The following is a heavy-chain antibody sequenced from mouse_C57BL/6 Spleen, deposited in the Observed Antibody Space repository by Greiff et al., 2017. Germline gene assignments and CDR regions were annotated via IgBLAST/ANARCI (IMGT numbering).Heavy chain of an antibody. CDR1: GYTFTSYW. V-gene: IGHV1-52*01. CDR2: IDPSDSET. CDR3: ARLGDYDGGFAY. J-gene: IGHJ3*01. Sequence: QVQLQQPGAELVRPGSSVKLPCKASGYTFTSYWMHWVKQRPIQGLEWIGNIDPSDSETHYNQKFKDKATLTVDKSSSTAYMQLSSLTSEDSAVYYCARLGDYDGGFAYWGQGTLVTVSA. D-gene: IGHD2-4*01.